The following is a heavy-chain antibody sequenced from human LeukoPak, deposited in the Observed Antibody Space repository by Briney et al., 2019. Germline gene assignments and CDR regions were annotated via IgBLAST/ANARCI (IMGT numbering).Heavy chain of an antibody. J-gene: IGHJ4*02. D-gene: IGHD6-13*01. Sequence: GGSLRLSCAASGCTFSSYGMHWVRQAPGKGLEWVGFIGYDGSNKYYADSVKGRFNISRDNSKNTLYLQMNSLRAEDTSVYYCAKAPFHLFGSSWYTPLDYWGQGTLVTVSS. CDR3: AKAPFHLFGSSWYTPLDY. CDR1: GCTFSSYG. CDR2: IGYDGSNK. V-gene: IGHV3-30*02.